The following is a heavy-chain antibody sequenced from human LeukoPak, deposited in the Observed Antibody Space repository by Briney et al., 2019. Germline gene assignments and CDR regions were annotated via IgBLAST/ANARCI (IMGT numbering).Heavy chain of an antibody. CDR2: IYSSETT. J-gene: IGHJ2*01. Sequence: SETLSLTCTVSGGSITGYHWSWIRQPPGKGLEWIGYIYSSETTNYKPSLKSRVTISADTSKNQFSLRLSSVTAADTAVYYCARVADQNWYFDLWGRGTLVTVSS. CDR3: ARVADQNWYFDL. V-gene: IGHV4-59*01. CDR1: GGSITGYH.